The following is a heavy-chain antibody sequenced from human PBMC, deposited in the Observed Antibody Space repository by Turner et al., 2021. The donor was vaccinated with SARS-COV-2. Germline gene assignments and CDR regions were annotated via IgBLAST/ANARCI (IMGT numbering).Heavy chain of an antibody. CDR3: ARDLGGLRFDY. CDR1: GFTVSSNY. Sequence: EVQLVESGGGLIQPGGCLRHSCAASGFTVSSNYMGWVRQAPGKGLEWVSVFYGGGSTFYADSVKGRFTISSDNSKNTLYLQMNSLRAEDTAVYYCARDLGGLRFDYWGQGTLVTVSS. V-gene: IGHV3-53*01. D-gene: IGHD2-15*01. J-gene: IGHJ4*02. CDR2: FYGGGST.